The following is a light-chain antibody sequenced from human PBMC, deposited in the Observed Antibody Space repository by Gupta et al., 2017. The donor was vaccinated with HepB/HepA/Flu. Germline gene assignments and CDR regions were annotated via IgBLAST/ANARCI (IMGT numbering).Light chain of an antibody. J-gene: IGKJ2*02. CDR2: DAS. CDR3: QQRHSWPCT. CDR1: QNVNNY. V-gene: IGKV3-11*01. Sequence: EIVLTQSPATLSLSPGERATLSCRASQNVNNYLGWYQQKPGQVPSLLIYDASKRATGVPARFSGSGSGTDFTLTISSLDPEDFAVYYCQQRHSWPCTVGQGTKLEI.